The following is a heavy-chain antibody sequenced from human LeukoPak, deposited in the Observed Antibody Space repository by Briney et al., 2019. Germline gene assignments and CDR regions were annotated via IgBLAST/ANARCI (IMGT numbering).Heavy chain of an antibody. CDR3: ARDPPSGTTGWDY. CDR1: GYSFTSYG. J-gene: IGHJ4*02. Sequence: ASVKVSRKASGYSFTSYGISWVRQAPGQGLEWMGWISAYNGNTKYVQKLQGRVTMTTDTSTSTVYMELRSLRSDDTAVYYCARDPPSGTTGWDYWGQGTLVTVFS. V-gene: IGHV1-18*01. D-gene: IGHD1-7*01. CDR2: ISAYNGNT.